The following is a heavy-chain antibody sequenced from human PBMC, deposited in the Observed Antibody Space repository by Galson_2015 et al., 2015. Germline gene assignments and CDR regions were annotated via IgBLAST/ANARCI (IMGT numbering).Heavy chain of an antibody. CDR2: IYYSGST. Sequence: ETLSLTCTVSGGSISSSSYYWGWIRQPPGKGLEWIGSIYYSGSTYHNPSLKSRVTISVDTSKNQFSLKLSSVTAADTAVYYCARPVIEEWLAFDYWGQGTLVTVSS. J-gene: IGHJ4*02. D-gene: IGHD6-19*01. CDR3: ARPVIEEWLAFDY. CDR1: GGSISSSSYY. V-gene: IGHV4-39*01.